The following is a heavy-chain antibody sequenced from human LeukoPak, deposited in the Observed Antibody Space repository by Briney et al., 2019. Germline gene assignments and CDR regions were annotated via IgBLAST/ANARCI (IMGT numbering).Heavy chain of an antibody. CDR2: INPNSGGT. J-gene: IGHJ4*02. CDR3: ARAPYVVVPAASNYYFDY. V-gene: IGHV1-2*02. CDR1: GYTFTGYY. D-gene: IGHD2-2*01. Sequence: ASVKVSCKASGYTFTGYYMHWVRQAPGQGLEWMGWINPNSGGTNYAQKFQGRVTMTRDTSISTAYMELSRLRSDDTAVYYCARAPYVVVPAASNYYFDYWGQGTLVTVSS.